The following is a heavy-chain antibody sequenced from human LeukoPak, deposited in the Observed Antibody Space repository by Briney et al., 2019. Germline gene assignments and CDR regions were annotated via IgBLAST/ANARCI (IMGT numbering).Heavy chain of an antibody. D-gene: IGHD3-22*01. Sequence: PSETLSLTCAVSGGSISSGGYSWSWIRQPPGKGLEWIGYIYYSGSTYYNPSLKSRLTISLDTSKNQFSLRLSSVTAADTAVYYCASNLGYYYDSSGSWGYWGQGTLVTVSS. V-gene: IGHV4-30-4*07. CDR3: ASNLGYYYDSSGSWGY. CDR2: IYYSGST. J-gene: IGHJ4*02. CDR1: GGSISSGGYS.